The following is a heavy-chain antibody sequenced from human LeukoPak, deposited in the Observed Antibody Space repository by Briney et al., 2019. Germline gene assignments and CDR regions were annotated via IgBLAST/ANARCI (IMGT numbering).Heavy chain of an antibody. J-gene: IGHJ4*02. V-gene: IGHV1-18*01. D-gene: IGHD1-14*01. CDR1: GYGFHSYG. Sequence: GASVKVSCKASGYGFHSYGITWVRQAPGHGLEWMGWISGHDDRTEYAQKFQGRVTVSTDKSTSTASMELRRLTYDDTGVYYCARDGGRLQTPESPINDYWGQGTLVTVSS. CDR2: ISGHDDRT. CDR3: ARDGGRLQTPESPINDY.